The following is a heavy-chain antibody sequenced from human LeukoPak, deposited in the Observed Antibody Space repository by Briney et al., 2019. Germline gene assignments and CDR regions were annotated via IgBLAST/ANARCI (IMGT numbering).Heavy chain of an antibody. CDR3: ASGPLDAFDL. CDR1: GSTFTSYG. V-gene: IGHV1-18*01. Sequence: GPSVNLSCKPSGSTFTSYGISWVRQAPGQWLEWMGSISAYNANTNYARKLQGRVTMTTDTSTSTTYIGLRSLRSDYTAMYYRASGPLDAFDLWAQGPMVPVFS. CDR2: ISAYNANT. J-gene: IGHJ3*01.